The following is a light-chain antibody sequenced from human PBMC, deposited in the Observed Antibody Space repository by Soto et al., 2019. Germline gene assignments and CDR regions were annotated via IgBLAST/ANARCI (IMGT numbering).Light chain of an antibody. V-gene: IGKV3-20*01. CDR3: QQYAGSPPYA. J-gene: IGKJ2*01. CDR2: GAS. CDR1: QSVSSRY. Sequence: EIVLTQSPGTLSLSPGERATLSYRASQSVSSRYLAWYQQKPGQAPRLLIYGASSRAPGIPDRFSGSGSGTDFTLTISRLEPEDFAVYCCQQYAGSPPYAFGQGTKLEIK.